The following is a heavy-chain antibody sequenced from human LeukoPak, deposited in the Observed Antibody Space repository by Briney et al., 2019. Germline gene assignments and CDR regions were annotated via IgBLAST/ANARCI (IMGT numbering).Heavy chain of an antibody. V-gene: IGHV3-23*01. Sequence: GRSLRLSCAASGFTFNNYAMSWVRQAPGKGLEWVSAISGSDAGTYYADSVKGRFTISRDNSKNTLYLQMNSLRAEDTAVYYCAKTSYYDSSGSWFDPWGQGTLVTVSS. CDR3: AKTSYYDSSGSWFDP. J-gene: IGHJ5*02. CDR2: ISGSDAGT. D-gene: IGHD3-22*01. CDR1: GFTFNNYA.